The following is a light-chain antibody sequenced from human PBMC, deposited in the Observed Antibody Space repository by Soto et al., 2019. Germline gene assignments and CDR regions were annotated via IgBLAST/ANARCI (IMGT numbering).Light chain of an antibody. V-gene: IGKV3D-20*02. J-gene: IGKJ5*01. CDR3: QQRSNWIT. CDR2: GAS. Sequence: EIVLTQSPGTLSLSPGEIATLSFSASQSVISNYLAWYQRKPGQAPRLLIYGASSRATGIPDRFSGSGSGTDFTLTISRLEPEDFAVYYCQQRSNWITFGQGTRLEIK. CDR1: QSVISNY.